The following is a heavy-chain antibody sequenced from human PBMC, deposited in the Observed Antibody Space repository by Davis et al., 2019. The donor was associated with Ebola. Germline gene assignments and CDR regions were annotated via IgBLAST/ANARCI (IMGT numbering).Heavy chain of an antibody. CDR2: IYSSGDK. Sequence: WTASGLIISNNYMSWVRQAPGKGMEWVATIYSSGDKYYAGSVRGRFTISRDISKNTLSLQMNSLRADDTAVYYCARDCCTSGWFGYWGQGTLVTV. D-gene: IGHD3-3*01. J-gene: IGHJ5*01. V-gene: IGHV3-53*01. CDR3: ARDCCTSGWFGY. CDR1: GLIISNNY.